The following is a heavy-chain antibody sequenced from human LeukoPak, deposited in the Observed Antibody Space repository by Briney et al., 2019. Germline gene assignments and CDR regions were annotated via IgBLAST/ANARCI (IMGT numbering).Heavy chain of an antibody. V-gene: IGHV4-31*03. J-gene: IGHJ4*02. CDR1: GGSISSGGYY. D-gene: IGHD5-18*01. Sequence: SETLSLTCTVSGGSISSGGYYWSWIRQPPGKGLEWIGYIYYSGSTYYNPSLKSRVTISVGPSKNQFSLEMGSVTAANTAVYYCARLRGGYFWVVDSWGQGTLVTVSS. CDR2: IYYSGST. CDR3: ARLRGGYFWVVDS.